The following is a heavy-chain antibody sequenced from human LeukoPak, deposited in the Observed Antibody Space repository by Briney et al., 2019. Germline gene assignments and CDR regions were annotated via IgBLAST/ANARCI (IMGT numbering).Heavy chain of an antibody. CDR3: ARLKDFTGKEYYFFDL. J-gene: IGHJ2*01. D-gene: IGHD2/OR15-2a*01. Sequence: SETLSLTCTMSGDSISNSMLWSWVRQPPGKGLEWVGEKYRSGTTNYNPYLKSRVTISTDDSKNQVSLELNSVTAADTAVYFCARLKDFTGKEYYFFDLWGRGTLVTVSS. V-gene: IGHV4-4*02. CDR1: GDSISNSML. CDR2: KYRSGTT.